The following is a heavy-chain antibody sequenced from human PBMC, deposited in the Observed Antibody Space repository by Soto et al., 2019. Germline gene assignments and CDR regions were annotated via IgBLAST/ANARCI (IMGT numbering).Heavy chain of an antibody. J-gene: IGHJ4*02. CDR2: TIPAFGTA. CDR1: GAGDTFSNYG. Sequence: QVHLVRSGAEVKSPGSAVKVSCKVSGAGDTFSNYGLNWMRQAPGQGLEWMGGTIPAFGTANYAQKFQGRVTTTADTSTPTAYMELSSLGSDHTAVYYCWRHDKTALPPLDSWGQGTLVSVAS. CDR3: WRHDKTALPPLDS. V-gene: IGHV1-69*06. D-gene: IGHD1-1*01.